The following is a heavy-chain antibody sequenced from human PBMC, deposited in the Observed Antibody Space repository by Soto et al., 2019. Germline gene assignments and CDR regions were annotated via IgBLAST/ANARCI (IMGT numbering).Heavy chain of an antibody. V-gene: IGHV3-21*06. CDR2: ISSSSSYI. J-gene: IGHJ4*02. CDR3: ARVFIGDDYIWGSYRYNLDY. Sequence: GGSLRLSCAASGFTFSSYSMNWVRQAPGKGLEWVSSISSSSSYIYYADSVKGRFNISGDKAKNPLYLQMNSLRAEDTAVYYCARVFIGDDYIWGSYRYNLDYWGQGTLVTVSS. CDR1: GFTFSSYS. D-gene: IGHD3-16*02.